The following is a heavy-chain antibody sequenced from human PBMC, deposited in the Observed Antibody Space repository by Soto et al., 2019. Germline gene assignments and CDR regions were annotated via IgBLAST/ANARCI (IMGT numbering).Heavy chain of an antibody. V-gene: IGHV1-46*01. CDR1: GYSFSSYY. J-gene: IGHJ5*02. CDR2: IDPKEGLT. Sequence: QEQLVQSGAEVKETGASVKVACKASGYSFSSYYIQWIRQAPGQGLEWVAMIDPKEGLTRNAQMFQGRITLTRDTSTNTVDMEVSSLTSEDTAWYYCARDRPHAWLDPWGQGTLVTVSS. CDR3: ARDRPHAWLDP.